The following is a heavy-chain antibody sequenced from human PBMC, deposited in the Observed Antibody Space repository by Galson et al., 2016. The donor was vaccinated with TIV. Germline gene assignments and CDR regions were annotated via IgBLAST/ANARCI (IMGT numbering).Heavy chain of an antibody. J-gene: IGHJ6*02. V-gene: IGHV1-2*05. CDR1: GYTFSDYH. CDR2: INPNSGGT. CDR3: ARERGPGYRSSTSCYGYYGMDV. Sequence: SVKVSCKASGYTFSDYHMHWVRQAPGQGLEWMGRINPNSGGTEYAQKFQDRVTMTRDTSISTAYMELSRLRSDDSVIYYCARERGPGYRSSTSCYGYYGMDVWGQGTTVTVSS. D-gene: IGHD2-2*03.